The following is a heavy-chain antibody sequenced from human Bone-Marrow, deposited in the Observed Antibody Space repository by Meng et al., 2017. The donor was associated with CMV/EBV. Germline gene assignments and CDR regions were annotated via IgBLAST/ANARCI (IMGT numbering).Heavy chain of an antibody. D-gene: IGHD5-18*01. CDR1: GYSFTGYY. Sequence: ASVKVSCKDSGYSFTGYYMHWVRQAPRQGREWMGWINHNSGGTNYAQKFQGRVTMTRDTSISTAYMELSRLRSDDTAVYYCARDGDRAMVHYYYYGMDCWGQGTTVTVSS. CDR3: ARDGDRAMVHYYYYGMDC. J-gene: IGHJ6*02. V-gene: IGHV1-2*02. CDR2: INHNSGGT.